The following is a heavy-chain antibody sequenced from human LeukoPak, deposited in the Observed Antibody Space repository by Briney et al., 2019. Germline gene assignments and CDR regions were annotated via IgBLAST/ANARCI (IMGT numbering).Heavy chain of an antibody. CDR2: ITSSSSDI. Sequence: GGSLRLSCAASGFTFSSYSMNWVRQAPGKGLEWVSSITSSSSDIYYADSVKGRFTISRDNAKNSLYLQMNSLRDEDTAVYYCARVPLGGGILTGYSLYYFDYWGQGTLVTVSS. J-gene: IGHJ4*02. D-gene: IGHD3-9*01. V-gene: IGHV3-21*01. CDR3: ARVPLGGGILTGYSLYYFDY. CDR1: GFTFSSYS.